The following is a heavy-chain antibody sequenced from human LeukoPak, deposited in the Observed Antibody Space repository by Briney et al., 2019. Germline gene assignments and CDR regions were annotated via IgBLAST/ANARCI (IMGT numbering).Heavy chain of an antibody. Sequence: SETLSLTCSVSGGSISSLYWSWIRQPPGKGLEWIGYIYYTGSTNYNPSLKSRVTISVDTSKNQFSLRLSSVTAADTAVYYCARGYDYVWGSHRALGYWGQGTLVTVSS. V-gene: IGHV4-59*01. CDR3: ARGYDYVWGSHRALGY. CDR2: IYYTGST. J-gene: IGHJ4*02. CDR1: GGSISSLY. D-gene: IGHD3-16*02.